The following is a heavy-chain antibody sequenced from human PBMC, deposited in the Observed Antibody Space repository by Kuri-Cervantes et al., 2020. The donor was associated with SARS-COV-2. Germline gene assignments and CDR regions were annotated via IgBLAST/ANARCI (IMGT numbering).Heavy chain of an antibody. CDR1: GFTFSSYA. CDR3: ARGDFWNGYYNWYFDL. Sequence: GGSLRLSCAASGFTFSSYAMHWVRQAPGKGLEWVAVISYDGSNKYYADSVKGRFTISRDNSKNTLYLQMNSLRAEDTAVYYCARGDFWNGYYNWYFDLWGRGTLVTVSS. V-gene: IGHV3-30-3*01. CDR2: ISYDGSNK. D-gene: IGHD3-3*01. J-gene: IGHJ2*01.